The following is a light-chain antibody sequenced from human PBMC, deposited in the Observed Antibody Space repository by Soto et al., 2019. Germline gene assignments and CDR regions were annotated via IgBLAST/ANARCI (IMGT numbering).Light chain of an antibody. V-gene: IGKV3-15*01. CDR2: GAS. CDR3: QQYSDWPPYT. J-gene: IGKJ2*01. CDR1: QSVRTL. Sequence: EIMMTQSPATLSVSPGESATLSCRASQSVRTLLAWYQHKPGQAPRLLIHGASTRATGIPDRFRGSGSGTEFTLTISSLQSEDFAVYYCQQYSDWPPYTFGQGTKVEIK.